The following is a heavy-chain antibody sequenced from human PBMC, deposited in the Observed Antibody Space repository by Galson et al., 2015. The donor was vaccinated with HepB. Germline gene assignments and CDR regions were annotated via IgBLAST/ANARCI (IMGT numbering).Heavy chain of an antibody. J-gene: IGHJ6*02. V-gene: IGHV3-48*03. CDR3: ARDCSGGSCYYYYYGMDV. Sequence: SLRLSCAASGFTFSSYEMNWVRQAPGKGLEWVSYISSSGSTIYYADSVKGRFTISRDNAKTSLYLQMNSLSAEDTAVYYCARDCSGGSCYYYYYGMDVWGQGTTVTVSS. CDR2: ISSSGSTI. D-gene: IGHD2-15*01. CDR1: GFTFSSYE.